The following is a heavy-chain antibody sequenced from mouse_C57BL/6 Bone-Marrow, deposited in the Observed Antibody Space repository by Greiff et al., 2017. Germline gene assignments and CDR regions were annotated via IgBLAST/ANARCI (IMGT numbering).Heavy chain of an antibody. J-gene: IGHJ4*01. CDR2: IYPRSGNT. D-gene: IGHD1-1*01. V-gene: IGHV1-81*01. Sequence: VKLVESGAELARPGASVKLSCKASGYTFTSYGISWVKQRTGQGLEWIGEIYPRSGNTYYNEKFKGQATLTADKSSSTEYMELRSLTSEDSAVYFCAWGTVVATWDYAMDYWGQGNSVTGSS. CDR3: AWGTVVATWDYAMDY. CDR1: GYTFTSYG.